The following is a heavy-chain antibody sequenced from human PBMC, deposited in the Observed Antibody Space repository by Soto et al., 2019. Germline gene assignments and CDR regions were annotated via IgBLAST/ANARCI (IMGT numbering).Heavy chain of an antibody. V-gene: IGHV3-30*18. J-gene: IGHJ4*02. D-gene: IGHD3-22*01. Sequence: QVQLVESGGGVVQPGRSLRLSCAASGFTFSSYGMHWVRQAPGKGLEWVAVISYDGSNKYYADSVKGRFTISRDNSKNKLYLQMNSLRAEDTAVYYCAKHYYDSSGYPESQFDYWGQGTLVTVSS. CDR3: AKHYYDSSGYPESQFDY. CDR2: ISYDGSNK. CDR1: GFTFSSYG.